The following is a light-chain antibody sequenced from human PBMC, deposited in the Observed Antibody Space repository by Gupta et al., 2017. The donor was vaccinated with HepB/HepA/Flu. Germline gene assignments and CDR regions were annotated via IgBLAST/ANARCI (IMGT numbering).Light chain of an antibody. J-gene: IGLJ3*02. CDR3: VLYMGSGIWV. Sequence: QTVVTQEPSFSVSPGGTVTLACGLGSGSVSTSYYPSWYQQTPGQPPRTLIYRTNTRSSGVPDRFSGSILGNKAALTITGAQADDESDYYCVLYMGSGIWVFGGGTKLTVL. CDR1: SGSVSTSYY. V-gene: IGLV8-61*01. CDR2: RTN.